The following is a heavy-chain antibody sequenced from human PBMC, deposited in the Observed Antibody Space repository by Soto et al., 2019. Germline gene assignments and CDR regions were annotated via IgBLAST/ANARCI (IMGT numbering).Heavy chain of an antibody. CDR1: GFIFSDFS. CDR3: AREKKHQSLGGRFCMDV. V-gene: IGHV3-21*01. J-gene: IGHJ6*02. Sequence: PGGSLRLSCAVSGFIFSDFSMNWVRQAPGKGLEWVASIGSSGGYIFYADSVKGRFTISRDNAKKSLDLQINSLRAEDTAVYYCAREKKHQSLGGRFCMDVWGQGTTVTVSS. D-gene: IGHD2-2*01. CDR2: IGSSGGYI.